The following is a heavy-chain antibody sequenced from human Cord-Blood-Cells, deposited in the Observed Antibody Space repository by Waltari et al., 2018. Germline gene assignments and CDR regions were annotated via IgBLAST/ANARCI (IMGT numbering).Heavy chain of an antibody. Sequence: QVQLVQSGAEVTKPAASVKVSCKASVDTFTSYDINWVRQATGQGLEWMGWLNPNSGNTGYAQKFQGRVTMTRNTSISTAYMELSSLRSEDTAVYYCARGSHDYSNLLSLWGRGTLVTVSS. CDR3: ARGSHDYSNLLSL. V-gene: IGHV1-8*01. CDR1: VDTFTSYD. CDR2: LNPNSGNT. D-gene: IGHD4-4*01. J-gene: IGHJ2*01.